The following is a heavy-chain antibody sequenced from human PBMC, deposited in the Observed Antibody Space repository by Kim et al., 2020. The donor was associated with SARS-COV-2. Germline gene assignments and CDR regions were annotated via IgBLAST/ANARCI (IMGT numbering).Heavy chain of an antibody. J-gene: IGHJ5*01. V-gene: IGHV3-11*05. CDR3: ARVSSGSSSWYWFDS. D-gene: IGHD6-13*01. Sequence: ADAVKGRFSISRENAKNSLYLQMNGLRAEDTAVYYCARVSSGSSSWYWFDSWGQGTLVTVSS.